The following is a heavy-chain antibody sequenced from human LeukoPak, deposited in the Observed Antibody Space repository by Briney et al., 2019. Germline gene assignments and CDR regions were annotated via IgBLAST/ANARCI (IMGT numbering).Heavy chain of an antibody. CDR2: IYYSGST. V-gene: IGHV4-59*01. CDR3: ATSRFGAAYFDY. D-gene: IGHD3-10*02. CDR1: GGSISSYY. Sequence: AETLSLTCTVAGGSISSYYWSWIRQPPGKGLEWMGYIYYSGSTNYNPSLRSRVTISVDTSTNQFCLKLSSVTAADTAVYYCATSRFGAAYFDYWGQGTLVTVSS. J-gene: IGHJ4*02.